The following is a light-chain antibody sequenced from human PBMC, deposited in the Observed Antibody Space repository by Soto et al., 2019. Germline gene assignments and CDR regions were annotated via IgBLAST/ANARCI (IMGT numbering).Light chain of an antibody. CDR2: GAS. J-gene: IGKJ4*01. CDR3: QQYAYSQIT. Sequence: EIVLTQSPGTLSVSPGEGATLSCRASHSVSISYLAWYQQKPGQAPRLLIYGASSRATGIPDRFSGSGSGTDFSLTISRLEPEDFAVYYCQQYAYSQITFGGGTKVEIK. CDR1: HSVSISY. V-gene: IGKV3-20*01.